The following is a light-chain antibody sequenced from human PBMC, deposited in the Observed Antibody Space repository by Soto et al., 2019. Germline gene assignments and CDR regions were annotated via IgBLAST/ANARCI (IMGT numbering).Light chain of an antibody. CDR2: DVT. CDR1: SSDVGGYNY. Sequence: QSVLTQPRSVSGSPGQSVTISCTGTSSDVGGYNYVSWYQQHPGKAPKLMIFDVTKRPSGVPDRFSGSKSGNTASLTITGLQADDEADYYCQSYDASLRGSGVFGTGTKLTVL. CDR3: QSYDASLRGSGV. V-gene: IGLV2-11*01. J-gene: IGLJ1*01.